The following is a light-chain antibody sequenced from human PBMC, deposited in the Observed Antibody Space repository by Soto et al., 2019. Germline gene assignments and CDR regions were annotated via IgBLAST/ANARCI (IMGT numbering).Light chain of an antibody. Sequence: DIRMTQSPSSLSASVGDRVTITCRAGQGINNYLAWYQQKPGKVPTLLIYAASTLQSGVPSRFSGSGSGTEFTLTISSLQPEDVATYYCQNYKSAPWTFGQGTKVEIK. CDR1: QGINNY. CDR3: QNYKSAPWT. CDR2: AAS. V-gene: IGKV1-27*01. J-gene: IGKJ1*01.